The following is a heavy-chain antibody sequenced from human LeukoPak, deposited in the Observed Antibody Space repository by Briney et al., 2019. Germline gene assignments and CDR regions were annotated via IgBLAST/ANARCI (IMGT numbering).Heavy chain of an antibody. D-gene: IGHD3-22*01. CDR3: AKYPSDSSGYYYDNTEYFQH. Sequence: PGGSLRLSCAASGFTFSSYEMNWVRQAPGKGLEWVSYISSSGSTIYYADSVKGRFTISRDNSKNTLDLQMNSLRVEDTAVYFCAKYPSDSSGYYYDNTEYFQHWGQGTLVTVSS. J-gene: IGHJ1*01. V-gene: IGHV3-48*03. CDR2: ISSSGSTI. CDR1: GFTFSSYE.